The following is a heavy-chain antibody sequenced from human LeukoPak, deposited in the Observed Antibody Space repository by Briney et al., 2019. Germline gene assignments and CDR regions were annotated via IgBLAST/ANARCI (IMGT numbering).Heavy chain of an antibody. J-gene: IGHJ4*02. CDR1: GGSFSGPY. CDR3: ARGGNYADY. D-gene: IGHD1-7*01. CDR2: IKHSGST. V-gene: IGHV4-34*01. Sequence: SQTLSLACALYGGSFSGPYWGWIRQPPGEGLEWIGEIKHSGSTNYNPSLKSRDTISVDTSKNQFSLKLSSVTAADTAVYYCARGGNYADYWGQGTRVTVSS.